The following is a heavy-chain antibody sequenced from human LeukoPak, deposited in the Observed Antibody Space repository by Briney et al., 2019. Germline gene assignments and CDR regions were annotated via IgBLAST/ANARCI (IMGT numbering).Heavy chain of an antibody. V-gene: IGHV1-2*06. CDR2: INPNSGGT. CDR1: GYTFTGYY. Sequence: GASVKVSCKASGYTFTGYYMHWVRQAPGQGLEWMGRINPNSGGTNYAQKFQGRVTMTRDTSISTAYMELSRLRSDDTAVYYCARGVQGNGGNGPPSLYYYYMDVWDKGTTVTVSS. J-gene: IGHJ6*03. D-gene: IGHD4-23*01. CDR3: ARGVQGNGGNGPPSLYYYYMDV.